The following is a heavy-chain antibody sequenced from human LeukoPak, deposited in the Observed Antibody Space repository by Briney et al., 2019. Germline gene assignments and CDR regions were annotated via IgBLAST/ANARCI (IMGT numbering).Heavy chain of an antibody. J-gene: IGHJ5*02. CDR2: IYHSGST. Sequence: SETLSLTCAASGGSISSGGYSWSWIRQPPGKGLEWIGYIYHSGSTYYNPSLKSRVTISVDRSKNQFSLKLSSVTAADTAVYYCARASGITIFGVVTGNWFDPWGQGTLVTVSS. V-gene: IGHV4-30-2*01. D-gene: IGHD3-3*01. CDR1: GGSISSGGYS. CDR3: ARASGITIFGVVTGNWFDP.